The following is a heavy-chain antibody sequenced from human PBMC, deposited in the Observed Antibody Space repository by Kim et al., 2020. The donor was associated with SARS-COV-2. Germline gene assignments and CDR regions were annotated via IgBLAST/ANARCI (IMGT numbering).Heavy chain of an antibody. V-gene: IGHV3-23*01. CDR2: ISGSGGST. J-gene: IGHJ6*02. CDR1: GFTFSSYA. CDR3: AKAYDFWSGYSFDDYYYGMDV. D-gene: IGHD3-3*01. Sequence: GGSLRLSCAASGFTFSSYAMSWVRQAPGKGLEWVSAISGSGGSTYYADSVKGRFTISRDNSKNTLYLQMNSLRAEDTAVYYCAKAYDFWSGYSFDDYYYGMDVWGQGTTVTVSS.